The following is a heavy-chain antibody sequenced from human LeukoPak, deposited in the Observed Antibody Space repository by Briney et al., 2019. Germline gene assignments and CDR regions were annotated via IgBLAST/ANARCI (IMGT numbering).Heavy chain of an antibody. Sequence: SGGSLRLSCAASGFTFSSCEMNWVRQAPGKGLEWVSYISSSGSTIYYADSVKGRFTISRDNAKNSLYLQMNSLGAEDTAMYYCARGLTTVTSLASYWGQGTLVTVSS. V-gene: IGHV3-48*03. D-gene: IGHD4-17*01. CDR3: ARGLTTVTSLASY. CDR1: GFTFSSCE. CDR2: ISSSGSTI. J-gene: IGHJ4*02.